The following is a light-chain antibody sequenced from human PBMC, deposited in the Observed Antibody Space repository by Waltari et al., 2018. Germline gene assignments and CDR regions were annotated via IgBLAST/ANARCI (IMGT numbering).Light chain of an antibody. CDR1: SRDIGGYVY. CDR3: CSYTSASTLGV. CDR2: DVI. J-gene: IGLJ3*02. Sequence: QSALTQPASVSGSPGQSITISCTGTSRDIGGYVYVSWYQQYPGTAPKLLIHDVIYRPSGVFNRFSGAQSGNTASLTISGLQAEDEANYYCCSYTSASTLGVFGGGTKLTVL. V-gene: IGLV2-14*03.